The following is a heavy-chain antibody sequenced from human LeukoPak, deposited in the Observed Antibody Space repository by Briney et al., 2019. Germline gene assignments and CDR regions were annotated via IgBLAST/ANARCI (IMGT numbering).Heavy chain of an antibody. CDR3: ARGSSSWPFDFDY. J-gene: IGHJ4*02. CDR1: GYTFTDYY. V-gene: IGHV1-2*04. CDR2: INPNSGGT. Sequence: ASVKVSCKASGYTFTDYYMHWVRQAPGQGLEWMGWINPNSGGTNYAQKFQGWVTMTRDTSISTAYMELSRLRSDDTAVYYCARGSSSWPFDFDYWGQGTLVTVSS. D-gene: IGHD6-13*01.